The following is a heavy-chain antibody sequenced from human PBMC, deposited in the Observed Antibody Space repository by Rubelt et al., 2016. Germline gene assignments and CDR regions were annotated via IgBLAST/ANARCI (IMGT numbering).Heavy chain of an antibody. CDR3: ARGRRIQLWLGASDF. CDR2: ISGSGGST. CDR1: GFTFSSYA. J-gene: IGHJ4*02. V-gene: IGHV3-23*01. D-gene: IGHD5-18*01. Sequence: EVQLLESGGGLVQPGGSLRLSCAASGFTFSSYAMSWVRQAPGKGLEWVSAISGSGGSTYYADSVKGRFTISRDNSENTLYLQMNSLGAEDTAVYYCARGRRIQLWLGASDFWGQGTLVTVSS.